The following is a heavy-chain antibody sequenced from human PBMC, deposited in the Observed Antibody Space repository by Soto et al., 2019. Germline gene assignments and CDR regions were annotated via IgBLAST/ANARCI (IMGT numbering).Heavy chain of an antibody. V-gene: IGHV1-69*10. CDR1: GGTFSSYA. CDR2: IIPILGIA. Sequence: SVKVSCKASGGTFSSYAISWVRQAPGQGLEWMGGIIPILGIANYAQKFQDRVTITADKSTSTAYMELISLRSEDTAVYYCARGIAAAGTLENYGMDVWGQGTTVTVSS. J-gene: IGHJ6*02. D-gene: IGHD6-13*01. CDR3: ARGIAAAGTLENYGMDV.